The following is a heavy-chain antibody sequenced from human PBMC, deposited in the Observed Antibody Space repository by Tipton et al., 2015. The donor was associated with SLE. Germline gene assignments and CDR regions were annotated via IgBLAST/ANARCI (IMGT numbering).Heavy chain of an antibody. J-gene: IGHJ3*02. V-gene: IGHV3-23*03. Sequence: SLRLSCAASGFTVSSDYMSWVRQAPGKGLEWVSTIYSGGSSTYYADSVKGRFTISRDNSKNTLYLQMNSLRAEDTAVYYCAAHVLRFLEWFSDAFDIWGQGTMVTVSS. CDR2: IYSGGSST. CDR3: AAHVLRFLEWFSDAFDI. D-gene: IGHD3-3*01. CDR1: GFTVSSDY.